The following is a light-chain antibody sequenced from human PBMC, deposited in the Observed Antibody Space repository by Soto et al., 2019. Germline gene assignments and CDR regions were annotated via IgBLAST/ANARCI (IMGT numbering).Light chain of an antibody. Sequence: EIVLTQSPGTLSLSPGERATLSCRASQSVGTYLAWYQQKPGQPPRLLIYDVSKRAPGIPARFSGSGSGTDFTLTINSLEPEDFAVYYCQQNSNWQGSFGRGTKVDIK. CDR2: DVS. J-gene: IGKJ1*01. CDR1: QSVGTY. V-gene: IGKV3D-11*02. CDR3: QQNSNWQGS.